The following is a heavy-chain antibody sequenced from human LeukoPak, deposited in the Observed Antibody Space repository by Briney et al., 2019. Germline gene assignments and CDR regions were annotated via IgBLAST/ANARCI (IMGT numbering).Heavy chain of an antibody. CDR2: IFPSGGEI. J-gene: IGHJ4*02. CDR3: ATYRQVLLPFES. Sequence: GGSLRLSCAASGFTFSTFAMIWVRQPPGRGLEWVSSIFPSGGEIHCADSVRGRFTISRDNSKSTLSLQMNSLRAEDTAIYYCATYRQVLLPFESWGQGTLVTVSS. CDR1: GFTFSTFA. V-gene: IGHV3-23*01. D-gene: IGHD2-8*02.